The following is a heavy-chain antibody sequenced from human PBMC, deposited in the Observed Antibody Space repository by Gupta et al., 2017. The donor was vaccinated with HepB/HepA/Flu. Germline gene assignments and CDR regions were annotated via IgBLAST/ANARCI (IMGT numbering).Heavy chain of an antibody. V-gene: IGHV3-48*03. CDR2: ISEGGSKI. J-gene: IGHJ5*02. D-gene: IGHD6-6*01. CDR1: GFTFNSYE. CDR3: AREWPPTDSGASGLSP. Sequence: EGQLVESGGCLVKPGGSLRLSCAASGFTFNSYEMNWLRQAPGKGLEWISYISEGGSKIYYANFVRGRFTISRENAKNLLYLQMNRPRVDATALYYCAREWPPTDSGASGLSPWGQGTLVSVSS.